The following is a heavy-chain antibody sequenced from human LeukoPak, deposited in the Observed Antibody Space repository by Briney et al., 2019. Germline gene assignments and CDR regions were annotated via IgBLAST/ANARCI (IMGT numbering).Heavy chain of an antibody. CDR3: ARVLGSSSSSSYYYYYMDV. CDR2: ISSNGGST. J-gene: IGHJ6*03. CDR1: GFTFSSYA. V-gene: IGHV3-64*01. D-gene: IGHD6-6*01. Sequence: GGSLRLSCAASGFTFSSYAMHWVRQAPGKGLEYVSAISSNGGSTYYANSVKGRFTISRDNSKNTLYLQMGSLRAEDTAVYYCARVLGSSSSSSYYYYYMDVWGKGTTVTVSS.